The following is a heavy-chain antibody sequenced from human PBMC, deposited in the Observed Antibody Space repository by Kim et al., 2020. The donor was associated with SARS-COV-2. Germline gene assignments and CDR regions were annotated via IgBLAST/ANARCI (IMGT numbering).Heavy chain of an antibody. J-gene: IGHJ4*02. CDR2: MNPNSGNT. CDR3: ARGQFGGYSSSWGY. CDR1: GYTFTSYD. D-gene: IGHD6-13*01. V-gene: IGHV1-8*01. Sequence: ASVKVSCKASGYTFTSYDINWVRQATGQGLEWMGWMNPNSGNTGYAQKFQGRVTMTRNTSISTAYMELSSLRSEDTVVYYCARGQFGGYSSSWGYWGQGTLVTVSS.